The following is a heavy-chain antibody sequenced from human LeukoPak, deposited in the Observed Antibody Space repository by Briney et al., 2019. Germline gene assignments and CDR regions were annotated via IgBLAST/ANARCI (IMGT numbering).Heavy chain of an antibody. CDR1: GFTFSSYA. D-gene: IGHD3-9*01. V-gene: IGHV3-30-3*01. Sequence: HPGRSLRLSCAASGFTFSSYAMHWVRQAPGKGLEWVAVISYDGSNKYYADSVKGRFTISRDNSKNTLYLQMNSLRAEDTAVYYCARDRDDTYYYYGMDVWGQGTTVTVSS. CDR3: ARDRDDTYYYYGMDV. CDR2: ISYDGSNK. J-gene: IGHJ6*02.